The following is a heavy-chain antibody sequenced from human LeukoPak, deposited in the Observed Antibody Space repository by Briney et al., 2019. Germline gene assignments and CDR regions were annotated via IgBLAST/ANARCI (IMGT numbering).Heavy chain of an antibody. D-gene: IGHD5-18*01. Sequence: SETLSLTCSVSGDSINSTTYYWGWIRQPPGKGLEWIGSIYYSGITYSNPPLKSRVTISVDTSKNQFSLKLSSVTAADTAVYYCARGGIQLWLRRAFDIWGQGTMVTVSS. CDR1: GDSINSTTYY. V-gene: IGHV4-39*07. CDR2: IYYSGIT. J-gene: IGHJ3*02. CDR3: ARGGIQLWLRRAFDI.